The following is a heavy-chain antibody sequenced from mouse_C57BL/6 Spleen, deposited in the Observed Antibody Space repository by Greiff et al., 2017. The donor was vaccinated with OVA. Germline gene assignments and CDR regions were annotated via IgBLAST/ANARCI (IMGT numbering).Heavy chain of an antibody. CDR3: ARAGGYYFWYFDV. Sequence: QVQLQQSGTELVKPGASVKLSCKASGYTFTSYWMHWVKQRPGQGLEWIGNINPSNGGTNYNEKFKSKATLTVDKSSSTAYMQLSSLTSEDSSVYYCARAGGYYFWYFDVWGTGTTVTVSS. CDR1: GYTFTSYW. J-gene: IGHJ1*03. CDR2: INPSNGGT. V-gene: IGHV1-53*01. D-gene: IGHD2-3*01.